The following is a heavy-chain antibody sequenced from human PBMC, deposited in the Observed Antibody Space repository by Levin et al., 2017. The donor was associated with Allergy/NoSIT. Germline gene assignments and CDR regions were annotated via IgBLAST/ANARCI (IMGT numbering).Heavy chain of an antibody. Sequence: LSLPCAASGFTFSSYGMHWVRQAPGKGLEWVAVISYDGSNKYYADSVKGRFTISRDNSKNTLYLQMNSLRAEDTAVYYCAKDGGGSGWYGWFDPWGQGTLVTVSS. D-gene: IGHD6-19*01. V-gene: IGHV3-30*18. CDR1: GFTFSSYG. CDR2: ISYDGSNK. CDR3: AKDGGGSGWYGWFDP. J-gene: IGHJ5*02.